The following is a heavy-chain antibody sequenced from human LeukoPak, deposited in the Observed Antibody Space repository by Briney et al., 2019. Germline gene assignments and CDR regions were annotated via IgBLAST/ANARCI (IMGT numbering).Heavy chain of an antibody. J-gene: IGHJ4*02. D-gene: IGHD3-10*01. V-gene: IGHV3-48*01. CDR2: ISSSSSTI. Sequence: GGSLRLSCAASGFTLSSYSMNWVRQAPGKGLEWVSYISSSSSTIYYADSVKGRFTISRDNAKNSLYLQMNSLRAEDTAVYYCGRDNSGLPDYWGQGTLVTVSS. CDR1: GFTLSSYS. CDR3: GRDNSGLPDY.